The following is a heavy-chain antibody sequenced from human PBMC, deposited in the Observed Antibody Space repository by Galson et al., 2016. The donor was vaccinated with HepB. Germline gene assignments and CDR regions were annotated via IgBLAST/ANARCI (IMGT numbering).Heavy chain of an antibody. J-gene: IGHJ4*02. CDR2: MNPTGTIT. Sequence: SVKVSCKAFTGQLMHWVRQAPGQGLEWVGFMNPTGTITKYAQELEGRVTLTRDTSTNTGYMALSSLRFEDTAVYYCARDGRGKAYDFWGQGTLVTVSS. CDR1: FTGQL. D-gene: IGHD1-1*01. V-gene: IGHV1-46*04. CDR3: ARDGRGKAYDF.